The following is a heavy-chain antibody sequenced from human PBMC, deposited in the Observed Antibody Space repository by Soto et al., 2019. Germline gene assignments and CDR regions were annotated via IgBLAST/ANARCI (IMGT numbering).Heavy chain of an antibody. J-gene: IGHJ5*02. D-gene: IGHD6-19*01. CDR2: ISGSGGST. CDR1: GFTFSSYA. CDR3: AKGIAVALYNWFDP. Sequence: EVQLLESGEGLVQPGGSLRLSCAASGFTFSSYAMSWVRQAPGKGLEWVAAISGSGGSTYYADSVNGRFTISRDNSKNTLYLQMNSLRAEDTAVYYCAKGIAVALYNWFDPWGQGTLVTVSS. V-gene: IGHV3-23*01.